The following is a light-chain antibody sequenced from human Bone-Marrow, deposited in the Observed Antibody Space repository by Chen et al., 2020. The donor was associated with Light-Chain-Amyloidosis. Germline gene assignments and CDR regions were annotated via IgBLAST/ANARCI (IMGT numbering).Light chain of an antibody. CDR1: YSDVGSHNL. J-gene: IGLJ3*02. Sequence: QSALTQPASVSGSLGQSVTSASARSYSDVGSHNLASWYQLHPGRAPKLILYGVNNRASGVSERFSGSKTDNTASLTISGLLGEGEADYYCCSYGGRFSLMFGGGTRLTVL. CDR3: CSYGGRFSLM. CDR2: GVN. V-gene: IGLV2-23*02.